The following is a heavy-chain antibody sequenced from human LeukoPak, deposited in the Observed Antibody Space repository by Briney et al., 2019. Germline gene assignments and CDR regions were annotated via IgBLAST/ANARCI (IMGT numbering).Heavy chain of an antibody. Sequence: GGSLRLSCAASGFTFSTYDMSWVRQAPGKGLEWVGNIKQDGSDKNYMDSVKGRFTISRDNTKNSVYLQMSSLRAEDTAVYYCAREVWGPEYWGQGTLVTVSS. CDR3: AREVWGPEY. CDR2: IKQDGSDK. D-gene: IGHD1-14*01. J-gene: IGHJ4*02. V-gene: IGHV3-7*01. CDR1: GFTFSTYD.